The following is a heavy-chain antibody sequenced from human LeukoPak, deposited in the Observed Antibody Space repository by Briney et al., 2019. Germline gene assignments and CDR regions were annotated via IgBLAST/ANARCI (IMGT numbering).Heavy chain of an antibody. Sequence: GGSLRLSCSASGFTFNSYAMYWVRQAPGKGLEWVSLINTDSTSINYGDSVKGRFTISRDNSKSTLYLQMNSLRVEDTAAYYCAKGTGSYHEDWGQRNLLTVSS. CDR2: INTDSTSI. CDR1: GFTFNSYA. D-gene: IGHD2-8*02. V-gene: IGHV3-23*03. J-gene: IGHJ4*02. CDR3: AKGTGSYHED.